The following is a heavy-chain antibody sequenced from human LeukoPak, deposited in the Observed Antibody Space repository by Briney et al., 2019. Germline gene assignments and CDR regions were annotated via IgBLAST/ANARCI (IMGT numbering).Heavy chain of an antibody. CDR2: ISSSSSYI. D-gene: IGHD2-21*02. J-gene: IGHJ4*02. CDR1: GFTFSSYS. CDR3: ARGRIVVVTARLYYFDY. V-gene: IGHV3-21*01. Sequence: PGGSLRLSCAASGFTFSSYSMNWVRQAPGKGLEWVSSISSSSSYIYYADSVKGRFTISRDNAKNSLYLQMNSLRAEDTAVYYCARGRIVVVTARLYYFDYWGQGTLVTVSS.